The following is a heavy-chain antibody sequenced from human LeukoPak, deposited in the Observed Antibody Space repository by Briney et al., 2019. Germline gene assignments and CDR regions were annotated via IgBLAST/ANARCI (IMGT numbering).Heavy chain of an antibody. J-gene: IGHJ4*02. D-gene: IGHD6-13*01. CDR2: IKPNSGGT. V-gene: IGHV1-2*06. CDR3: ARDRSSSSWYSDFDY. CDR1: GYTFTGYY. Sequence: ASVKVSCKASGYTFTGYYMHWVRQAPGQGLEWMGRIKPNSGGTNYTQKFQGRVTMTRDTTISTAYMELSRLRSDDTAVYYCARDRSSSSWYSDFDYWGQGTLVTVSS.